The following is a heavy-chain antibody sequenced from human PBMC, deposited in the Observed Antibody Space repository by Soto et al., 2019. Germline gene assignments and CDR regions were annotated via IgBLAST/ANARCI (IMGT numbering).Heavy chain of an antibody. CDR3: AIQYYDILTGYHPVDY. Sequence: SETLSLTCAVYGGSFSGYYWSWIRQPPGKGLEWIGEINHSGSTNYNPSLKSRATISVDTSKNQFSLRLSSVTAADTAVYYCAIQYYDILTGYHPVDYWGQGTLVTVSS. J-gene: IGHJ4*02. D-gene: IGHD3-9*01. CDR2: INHSGST. V-gene: IGHV4-34*01. CDR1: GGSFSGYY.